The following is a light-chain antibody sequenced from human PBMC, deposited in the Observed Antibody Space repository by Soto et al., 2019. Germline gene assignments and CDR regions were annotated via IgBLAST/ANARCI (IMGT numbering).Light chain of an antibody. V-gene: IGKV1-5*03. CDR1: QSISVW. CDR3: QQYHTRYT. Sequence: DIQMTQSPSTLSASVGDRVTITCRASQSISVWLAWYQQKPGKAPKLLISKASTLETGVPSRFSGSGSGTEFFLTISSLQPDDFAAYYCQQYHTRYTFGQGTKLEI. CDR2: KAS. J-gene: IGKJ2*01.